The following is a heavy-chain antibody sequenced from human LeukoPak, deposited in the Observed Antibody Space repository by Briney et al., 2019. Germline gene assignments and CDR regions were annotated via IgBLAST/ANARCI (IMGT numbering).Heavy chain of an antibody. J-gene: IGHJ4*02. CDR3: ASLQNPYSSGWYAYYFDY. Sequence: PSETLSLTCTVSGGSISSSSYYWGWIRQPPGKGLEWIGSIYYSGSTYYNPSLKSRVTISVDTSKNQFSLKLSSVTASDTSVYYCASLQNPYSSGWYAYYFDYWGQGTLVTVSS. CDR2: IYYSGST. D-gene: IGHD6-19*01. CDR1: GGSISSSSYY. V-gene: IGHV4-39*01.